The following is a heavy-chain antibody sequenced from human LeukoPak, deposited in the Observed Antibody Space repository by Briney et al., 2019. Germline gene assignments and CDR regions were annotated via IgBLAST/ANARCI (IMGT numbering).Heavy chain of an antibody. CDR1: GGSVSSRSYY. CDR2: IYYSGST. J-gene: IGHJ4*02. D-gene: IGHD5-24*01. Sequence: SETLSLTCSVSGGSVSSRSYYWGWIRQTPGKGLEWIGSIYYSGSTYYNPSLKSRVTISVDTSKNQFSLKLSSVTAADTAVYYCARSTRDGYKPYYFDYWGQGTLVTVSS. V-gene: IGHV4-39*01. CDR3: ARSTRDGYKPYYFDY.